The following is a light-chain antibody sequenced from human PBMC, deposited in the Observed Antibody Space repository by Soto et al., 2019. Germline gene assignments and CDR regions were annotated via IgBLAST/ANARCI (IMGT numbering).Light chain of an antibody. CDR2: DVS. CDR3: SSYAGGNVVV. Sequence: QSALTQPPSASGSPGQSVTISCTGTSRDVGGYNYVCWYQQYPGKAPKLMIYDVSKRPSGVAERFSGSKLGNTASLTVSGLQAEDEADYYCSSYAGGNVVVFGGGTKLTVL. J-gene: IGLJ2*01. CDR1: SRDVGGYNY. V-gene: IGLV2-8*01.